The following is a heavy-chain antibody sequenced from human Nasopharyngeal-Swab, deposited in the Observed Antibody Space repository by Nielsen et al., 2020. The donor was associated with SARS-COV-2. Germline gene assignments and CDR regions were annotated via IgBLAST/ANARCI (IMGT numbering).Heavy chain of an antibody. D-gene: IGHD6-19*01. CDR2: IIPIFGTA. V-gene: IGHV1-69*13. CDR1: GVSFNSHA. J-gene: IGHJ6*02. Sequence: SVKVSCKASGVSFNSHAVIWVRQAPGQGLEWMGGIIPIFGTANYAQKFQGRVTITADESTSTAYMELSSLRSEDTAVYYCARIFSGWYEYYYYGMDVWGQGTTVTVSS. CDR3: ARIFSGWYEYYYYGMDV.